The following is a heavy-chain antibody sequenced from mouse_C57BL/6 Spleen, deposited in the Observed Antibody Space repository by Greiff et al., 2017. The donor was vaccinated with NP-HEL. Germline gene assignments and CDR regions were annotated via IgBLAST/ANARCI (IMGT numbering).Heavy chain of an antibody. CDR2: INPNNGGT. CDR3: ASGSYDGYYVGFAY. Sequence: EVQLQQSGPELVKPGASVKISCKASGYTFTDYYMNWVKQSHGKSLEWIGDINPNNGGTSYNQKFKGKATLTVDKSSSTAYMELRSLTSEDSAVYYCASGSYDGYYVGFAYWGQGTLVTVSA. D-gene: IGHD2-3*01. J-gene: IGHJ3*01. CDR1: GYTFTDYY. V-gene: IGHV1-26*01.